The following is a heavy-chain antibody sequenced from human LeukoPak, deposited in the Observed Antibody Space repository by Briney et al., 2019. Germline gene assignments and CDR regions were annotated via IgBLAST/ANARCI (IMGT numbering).Heavy chain of an antibody. J-gene: IGHJ5*02. V-gene: IGHV1-2*02. Sequence: ASVMVSFKASGYTFTGNYIHWVRQAPGQGLEWLGWINPDSGGTNYAQKFQGRVTMTRDTSISTAYMDLSPLRSDDTAVYYCARDRVQSSAGWSFWFDPWGQGTLVTVSS. CDR1: GYTFTGNY. CDR2: INPDSGGT. CDR3: ARDRVQSSAGWSFWFDP. D-gene: IGHD6-19*01.